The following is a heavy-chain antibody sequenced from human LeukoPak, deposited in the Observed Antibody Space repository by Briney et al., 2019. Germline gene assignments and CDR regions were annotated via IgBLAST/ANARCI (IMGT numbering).Heavy chain of an antibody. CDR3: ARLGYCSSRSCYYGMDV. V-gene: IGHV5-51*01. J-gene: IGHJ6*02. D-gene: IGHD2-2*01. Sequence: GESLMISGKCSGYSFARHWIGWVRPLPGKGQEWTAIIYPGDSDTSYSPSFQGQVTISADKSISTASLQWSRLKASDTAMYYCARLGYCSSRSCYYGMDVWGQGTTVTVSS. CDR2: IYPGDSDT. CDR1: GYSFARHW.